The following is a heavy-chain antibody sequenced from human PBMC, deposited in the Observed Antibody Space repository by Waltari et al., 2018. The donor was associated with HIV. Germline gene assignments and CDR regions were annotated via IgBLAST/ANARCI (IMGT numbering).Heavy chain of an antibody. CDR3: ARVVSGDSGSSWFDP. CDR2: MYHSGST. CDR1: GGSITTYNW. J-gene: IGHJ5*02. V-gene: IGHV4-4*02. D-gene: IGHD2-15*01. Sequence: QVQLQESGPGLVKPSETLSLTCAVSGGSITTYNWWTWVRQPPGKGLEWIGEMYHSGSTNYNSSLKRRVTISIDKSKNQFSLNLRSVTAADTAVYYCARVVSGDSGSSWFDPWGHGTLVTVSS.